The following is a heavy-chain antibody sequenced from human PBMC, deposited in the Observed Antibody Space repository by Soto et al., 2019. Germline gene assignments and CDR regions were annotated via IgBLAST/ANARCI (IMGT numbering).Heavy chain of an antibody. CDR2: IRSKAYGGTT. CDR1: GFTFGDYA. V-gene: IGHV3-49*04. CDR3: TRDKNDFWSGYYEYYFDY. Sequence: PGGSLRLSCTASGFTFGDYATSWVRQAPGKGLEWVGFIRSKAYGGTTEYAASVKGRFTISRDDSKSIAYLQMNSLKTEDTAVYYCTRDKNDFWSGYYEYYFDYWGQGTLVTVSS. J-gene: IGHJ4*02. D-gene: IGHD3-3*01.